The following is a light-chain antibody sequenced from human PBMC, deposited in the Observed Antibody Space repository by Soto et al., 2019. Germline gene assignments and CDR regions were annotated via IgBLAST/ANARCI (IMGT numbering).Light chain of an antibody. CDR1: SSDVGTYNL. CDR2: EGN. J-gene: IGLJ2*01. V-gene: IGLV2-23*01. CDR3: CSYAPSRTLL. Sequence: QSALTQPASVSGSPGESITISCTGTSSDVGTYNLVTWYQQHPGRVPKLILYEGNKRPSGVSSRFSASKSGNTASPTISGLQAEDEADYFCCSYAPSRTLLFGGGTKVTVL.